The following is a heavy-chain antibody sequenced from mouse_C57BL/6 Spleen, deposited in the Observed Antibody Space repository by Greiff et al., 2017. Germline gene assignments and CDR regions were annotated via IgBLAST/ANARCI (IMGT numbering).Heavy chain of an antibody. J-gene: IGHJ2*01. Sequence: QVQLQQSGAELAKPGASVKLSCKASGYTFTSYWMHWVKQRPGQGLEWIGYINPSCGYTKYNQKFKDKATLTADKSSSTAYMQLSSLTVNDSAVYNCERSPPTWEVDYFDYWGQGTTLTVSS. CDR1: GYTFTSYW. CDR2: INPSCGYT. V-gene: IGHV1-7*01. D-gene: IGHD2-10*01. CDR3: ERSPPTWEVDYFDY.